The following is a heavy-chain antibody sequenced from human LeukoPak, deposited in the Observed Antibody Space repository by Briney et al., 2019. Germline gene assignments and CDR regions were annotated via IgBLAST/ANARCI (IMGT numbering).Heavy chain of an antibody. Sequence: SETLSLTCTVSGYSISSGYYWGWIRQPPGKGLEWIGSIYHSGSTYYNPSLKSRVTMSVDTSKNQFSLNLRSVTPEDTAVYYCAGNLIPEQLVLNFWGQGTLVTVSS. CDR1: GYSISSGYY. J-gene: IGHJ4*02. D-gene: IGHD6-13*01. CDR3: AGNLIPEQLVLNF. CDR2: IYHSGST. V-gene: IGHV4-38-2*02.